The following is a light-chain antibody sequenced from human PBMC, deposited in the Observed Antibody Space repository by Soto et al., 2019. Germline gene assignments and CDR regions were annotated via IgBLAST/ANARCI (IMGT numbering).Light chain of an antibody. Sequence: DIVMTQSPLSLPVTPGEPASISCTSSESLLHSNGYNYVDWYLQKAGQSPQLLIYLSSNRASGVPDRFSGSGSGTDFTLKISRVEAGDVGVYYCMQALETPTFAQGTRLEIK. V-gene: IGKV2-28*01. CDR3: MQALETPT. J-gene: IGKJ5*01. CDR2: LSS. CDR1: ESLLHSNGYNY.